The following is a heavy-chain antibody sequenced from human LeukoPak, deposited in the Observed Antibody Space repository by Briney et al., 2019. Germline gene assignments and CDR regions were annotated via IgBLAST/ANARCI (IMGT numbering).Heavy chain of an antibody. J-gene: IGHJ4*02. Sequence: PSETLSLTCTVSGGSISSSSYYWGWIRQPPGKGLEWIGYIYYSGSTNYNPSLKSRVTISLDTSKNQFSLKLSSVTAADTAVYYCARAILSGYPDSWGQGTLVIVFS. CDR3: ARAILSGYPDS. D-gene: IGHD3-3*01. V-gene: IGHV4-61*05. CDR2: IYYSGST. CDR1: GGSISSSSYY.